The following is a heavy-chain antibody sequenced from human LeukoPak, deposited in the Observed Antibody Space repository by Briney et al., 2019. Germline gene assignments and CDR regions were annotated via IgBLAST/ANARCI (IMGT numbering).Heavy chain of an antibody. CDR3: AKAVGDSSGYYDYYFDY. Sequence: PGGSLRLSCAASGFTFSGYAMSWVRQAPGKGLEWVSAIRGSGGSTYYADSVKGRFTISRNNSKNRLYLQMNSLRAEDTAVYYCAKAVGDSSGYYDYYFDYWGQGTLVTVSS. CDR2: IRGSGGST. V-gene: IGHV3-23*01. J-gene: IGHJ4*02. D-gene: IGHD3-22*01. CDR1: GFTFSGYA.